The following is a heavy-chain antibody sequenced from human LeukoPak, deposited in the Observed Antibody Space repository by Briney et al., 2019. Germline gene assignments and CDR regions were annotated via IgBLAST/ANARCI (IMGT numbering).Heavy chain of an antibody. CDR3: ARGKQPETRYYYYMDV. D-gene: IGHD6-13*01. V-gene: IGHV1-58*01. J-gene: IGHJ6*03. Sequence: SVKVSCKASGFTFTSSAVQWVRQARGQRLEWIGWIVVGSGNTNYAQKFQERVTITRDMSTSTAYMELSSLRSEDTAVYYCARGKQPETRYYYYMDVWGKGTTVTVSS. CDR1: GFTFTSSA. CDR2: IVVGSGNT.